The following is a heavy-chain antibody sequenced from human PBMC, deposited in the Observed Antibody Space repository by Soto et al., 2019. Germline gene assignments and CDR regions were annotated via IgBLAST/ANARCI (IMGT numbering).Heavy chain of an antibody. V-gene: IGHV4-34*01. Sequence: SETLSLTCAVSGGSFSGYYWSWIRQPPGKGLEWIGEINHSGSTNYNPSLKSRVTISVDTSKNQFSLKLSSVTAADTAVYYCARTTVITVYYYYGMDVWGQGTMVTVSS. J-gene: IGHJ6*02. CDR2: INHSGST. D-gene: IGHD4-17*01. CDR1: GGSFSGYY. CDR3: ARTTVITVYYYYGMDV.